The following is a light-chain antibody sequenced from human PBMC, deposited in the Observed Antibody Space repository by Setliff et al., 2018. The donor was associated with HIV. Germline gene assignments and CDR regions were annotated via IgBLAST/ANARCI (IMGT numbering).Light chain of an antibody. CDR1: SNDVGRYDL. Sequence: QSALTQPASVSGSRGQSITISCTGTSNDVGRYDLVSWYQLHPGKAPKLMIFDVSLRPSGVSNRFSGSKSGNTASLTISGLRAEDEADYFCNSYRSGSPYVFGTGTKVTV. V-gene: IGLV2-14*02. CDR3: NSYRSGSPYV. CDR2: DVS. J-gene: IGLJ1*01.